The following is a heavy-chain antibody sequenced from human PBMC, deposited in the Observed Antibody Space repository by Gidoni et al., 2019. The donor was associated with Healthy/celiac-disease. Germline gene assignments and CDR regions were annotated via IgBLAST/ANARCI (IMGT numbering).Heavy chain of an antibody. CDR3: AKDTYDNWFDP. V-gene: IGHV3-23*01. Sequence: EVQLLESGGGLVQPGGSLRPSCAASGFTFSSYAMRWVRRAPGEGLEWVSAIMGSGGSTYYADSVKGRFTISRDNSKNTLYLQMNSLRAEDTAVYYCAKDTYDNWFDPWGQGTLVTVSS. CDR2: IMGSGGST. J-gene: IGHJ5*02. CDR1: GFTFSSYA. D-gene: IGHD4-17*01.